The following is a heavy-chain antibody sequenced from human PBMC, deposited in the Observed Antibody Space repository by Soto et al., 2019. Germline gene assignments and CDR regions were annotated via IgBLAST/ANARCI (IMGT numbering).Heavy chain of an antibody. Sequence: QLQLQESGSGLVKPSQTLSLTCAVSGGSISSGGYSWSWIRQPPGKGLEWIGYIYHSGSTYYNPSLKSRVTISVDRSKNQFSLKLSSVTAVDTAVYYCARRRGFPYYYGMDVWGQGTTVTVSS. CDR2: IYHSGST. CDR1: GGSISSGGYS. V-gene: IGHV4-30-2*01. D-gene: IGHD5-12*01. J-gene: IGHJ6*02. CDR3: ARRRGFPYYYGMDV.